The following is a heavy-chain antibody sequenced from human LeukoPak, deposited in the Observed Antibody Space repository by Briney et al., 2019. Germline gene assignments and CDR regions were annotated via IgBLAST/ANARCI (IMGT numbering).Heavy chain of an antibody. V-gene: IGHV3-33*01. Sequence: GRSLRLSCAASGFTFSSYGMHWVRQAPGKGLEWVAVIWYDGSNKYYADSVKGRFTISRDNSKNTLYLQMNSLRAEDTAVYYCARVRVLDAFDIWGQGTMVTVSS. D-gene: IGHD3-10*01. J-gene: IGHJ3*02. CDR2: IWYDGSNK. CDR3: ARVRVLDAFDI. CDR1: GFTFSSYG.